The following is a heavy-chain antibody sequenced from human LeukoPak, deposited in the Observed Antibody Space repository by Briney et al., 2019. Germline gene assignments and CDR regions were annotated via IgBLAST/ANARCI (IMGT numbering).Heavy chain of an antibody. CDR1: GFTVSSNY. V-gene: IGHV3-53*01. J-gene: IGHJ4*02. CDR2: IYSGGST. Sequence: GGSLRLSCAASGFTVSSNYMSWVRQAPGKGLEWVSVIYSGGSTYYADSVKGRFTISRDNSKNTLYLQMNSLRAEDTAVYYCAREGCSSTSCYSWGQGTLVTVSS. CDR3: AREGCSSTSCYS. D-gene: IGHD2-2*02.